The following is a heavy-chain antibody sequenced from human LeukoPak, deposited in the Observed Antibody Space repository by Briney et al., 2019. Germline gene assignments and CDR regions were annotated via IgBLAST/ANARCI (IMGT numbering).Heavy chain of an antibody. D-gene: IGHD3-10*01. CDR1: GGSFSGYY. Sequence: PSETLSLTCAVYGGSFSGYYWSWIRQPPGKGLEWIGEINHSGSTNYNPSLKSRVTISVDTSKNQFSLKLSSVTAADTAVYYCARQARGLLWFGELSWFDPWGRGTLVTVSS. J-gene: IGHJ5*02. CDR3: ARQARGLLWFGELSWFDP. V-gene: IGHV4-34*01. CDR2: INHSGST.